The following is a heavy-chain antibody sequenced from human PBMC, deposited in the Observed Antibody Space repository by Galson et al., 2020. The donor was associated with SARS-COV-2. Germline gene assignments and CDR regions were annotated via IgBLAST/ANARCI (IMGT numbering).Heavy chain of an antibody. D-gene: IGHD2-21*02. Sequence: SQTISLTCAVYGQNISGYNWSWIRQPPGKGLEWIGEENASESTNYNKSLTSRDTITVDTSKNHFSLKLSSVTAADTAVYYCAREENFFLVVTATRMGYLDFWGRGTLATVSS. CDR2: ENASEST. CDR1: GQNISGYN. V-gene: IGHV4-34*01. CDR3: AREENFFLVVTATRMGYLDF. J-gene: IGHJ4*02.